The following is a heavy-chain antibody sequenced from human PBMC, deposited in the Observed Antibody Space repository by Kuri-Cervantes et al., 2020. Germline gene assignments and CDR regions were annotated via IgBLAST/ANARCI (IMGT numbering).Heavy chain of an antibody. CDR1: GYVFTSSG. J-gene: IGHJ4*02. V-gene: IGHV1-18*01. CDR3: ARGYSGSYYRRYYFDY. CDR2: ISTYNGDT. Sequence: ASVKVSCKASGYVFTSSGISWVRQAPGQGLEWMGWISTYNGDTNYAQKLQGRVTLTRDTSTTTAYMELRSLRSEDTAVYYCARGYSGSYYRRYYFDYWGQGTLVTVSS. D-gene: IGHD1-26*01.